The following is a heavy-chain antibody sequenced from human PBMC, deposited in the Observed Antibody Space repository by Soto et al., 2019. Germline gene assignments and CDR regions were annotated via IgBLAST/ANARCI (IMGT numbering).Heavy chain of an antibody. D-gene: IGHD2-21*01. J-gene: IGHJ4*02. Sequence: QVQLVQSGAEVKKPGSSVKVSCKASGDTFKTYSVSWVRQAPGQGLEWMGGVIPILGKPHYAQKFQGRVSITADESTSTVYMELSSLRSEDTAVYYCARLWGIEDHDYWGQGTRVTVSS. V-gene: IGHV1-69*12. CDR2: VIPILGKP. CDR1: GDTFKTYS. CDR3: ARLWGIEDHDY.